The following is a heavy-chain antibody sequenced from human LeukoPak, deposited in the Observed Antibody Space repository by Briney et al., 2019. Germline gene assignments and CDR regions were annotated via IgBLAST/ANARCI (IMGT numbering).Heavy chain of an antibody. Sequence: GGSLRLSCATSGFTFRSSEMNWVRQAPGKGLEWVSYISGTGNTIYYTDSVKGRFTISRDNAKNSLYLQMNGLRAEDTAVYYCARDSYNGDYVPGYFQHWGQGTLVTVSS. CDR2: ISGTGNTI. D-gene: IGHD4-17*01. CDR3: ARDSYNGDYVPGYFQH. V-gene: IGHV3-48*03. J-gene: IGHJ1*01. CDR1: GFTFRSSE.